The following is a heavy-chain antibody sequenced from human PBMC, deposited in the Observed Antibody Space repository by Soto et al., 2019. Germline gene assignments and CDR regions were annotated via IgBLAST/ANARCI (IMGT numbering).Heavy chain of an antibody. CDR1: QYTFTNYY. J-gene: IGHJ4*02. Sequence: GASVKVSCKASQYTFTNYYLHWVRQAPGQRPEWMGWINNGGGTIYAQKFQGRLTMSRDTSITTAYMELSRLSSDDTAFYYCATSSDWSPLLDYWGQGTLVTVSS. V-gene: IGHV1-2*02. CDR2: INNGGGT. D-gene: IGHD6-19*01. CDR3: ATSSDWSPLLDY.